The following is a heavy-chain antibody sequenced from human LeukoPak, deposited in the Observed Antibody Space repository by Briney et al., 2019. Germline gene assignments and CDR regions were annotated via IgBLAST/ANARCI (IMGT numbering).Heavy chain of an antibody. CDR1: GYTFTSYD. D-gene: IGHD3-10*01. J-gene: IGHJ6*02. CDR2: MNPNSDNT. V-gene: IGHV1-8*01. Sequence: ASVKVSCKASGYTFTSYDINWVRQAPGQGLEWMGWMNPNSDNTGYAQKFQDRVTITRDRSMSTAYMELSSLRSEDTAMYYCARSGLDYYYGMDVWGQGTTVTVSS. CDR3: ARSGLDYYYGMDV.